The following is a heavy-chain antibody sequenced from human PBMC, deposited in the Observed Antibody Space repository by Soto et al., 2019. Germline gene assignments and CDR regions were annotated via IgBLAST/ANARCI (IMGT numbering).Heavy chain of an antibody. CDR1: GFTFSSYG. V-gene: IGHV3-30*18. J-gene: IGHJ4*02. Sequence: PGGSLRLSCAASGFTFSSYGMHWVRQAPGKGLEWVAVISYDGSNKYYADSVKGRFTISRDNSKNTLYLQMNSLRAEDTAVYYCAKDLLHWGQGTLVTVSS. CDR2: ISYDGSNK. CDR3: AKDLLH.